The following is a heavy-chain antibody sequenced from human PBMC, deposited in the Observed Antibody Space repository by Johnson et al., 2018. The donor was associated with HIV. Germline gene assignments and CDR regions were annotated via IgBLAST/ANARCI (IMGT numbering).Heavy chain of an antibody. CDR1: GFTFSSYA. J-gene: IGHJ3*02. V-gene: IGHV3-64*01. Sequence: MQLVESGGGLVQPGGSLRLSCAASGFTFSSYAMHWVRQAPGKGLEYVSAISSNGGSTYYANSVKGRFTISRDNSKNTLYLQMGSLRAEDMAVYYCAREGLIVGATLGAFDIWGQGTMVTVSS. CDR3: AREGLIVGATLGAFDI. CDR2: ISSNGGST. D-gene: IGHD1-26*01.